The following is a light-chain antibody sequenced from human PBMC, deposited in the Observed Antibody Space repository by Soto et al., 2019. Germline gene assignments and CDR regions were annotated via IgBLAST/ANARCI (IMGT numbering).Light chain of an antibody. J-gene: IGKJ1*01. V-gene: IGKV3-20*01. CDR1: HSVSSSH. CDR2: AAS. Sequence: EIVLTQSPGTLFLSPWQSATLSGRASHSVSSSHLAWYQHKPGQAPRLLIYAASSRATGSPDRFSGGGSGTDFTLTISRLEPEDFAVYYCQQYDASPWTFGQGTKVDIK. CDR3: QQYDASPWT.